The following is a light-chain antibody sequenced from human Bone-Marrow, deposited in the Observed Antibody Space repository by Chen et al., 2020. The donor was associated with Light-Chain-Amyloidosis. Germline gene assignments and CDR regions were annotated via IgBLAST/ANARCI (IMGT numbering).Light chain of an antibody. CDR1: SSNVGDYSL. J-gene: IGLJ1*01. V-gene: IGLV2-23*01. CDR3: YTYAGSATFV. CDR2: EGI. Sequence: QSALTHPASVSGSPGPSITIPCTGTSSNVGDYSLVSWYQQHPGKAPKLILYEGIQRPSGVSSRFSGSRSGNTASLTISGLQTEDEADYFCYTYAGSATFVFGSATTVTVL.